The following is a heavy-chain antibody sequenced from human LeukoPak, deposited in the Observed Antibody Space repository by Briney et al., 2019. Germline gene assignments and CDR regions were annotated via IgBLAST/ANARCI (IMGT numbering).Heavy chain of an antibody. CDR1: GFTFSSYW. CDR2: IKQDGSEK. J-gene: IGHJ4*02. Sequence: PGGSLRLSCAASGFTFSSYWMSWVRQAPGQGLEWVANIKQDGSEKSYVDSVKGRFTISRDNAKNSLYLQMNSLRAEDTAVYYCAKELRVIYSGYAGGYFDYWGQGTLVTVSS. CDR3: AKELRVIYSGYAGGYFDY. D-gene: IGHD5-12*01. V-gene: IGHV3-7*01.